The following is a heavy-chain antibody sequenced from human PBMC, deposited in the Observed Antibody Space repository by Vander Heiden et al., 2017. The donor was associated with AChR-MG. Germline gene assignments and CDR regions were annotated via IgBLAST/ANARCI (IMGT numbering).Heavy chain of an antibody. D-gene: IGHD6-13*01. CDR3: AKDLFAAAGRYYYYGMDV. CDR2: ISWNSGSI. CDR1: GFTFDDYA. V-gene: IGHV3-9*01. Sequence: EVRLVESGGGLVQPGRSLRLSCAASGFTFDDYAMPWVRQAPGKGLEWVSGISWNSGSIGYADSVKGRFTISRDNAKNSLYLQMNSLRAEETALYYCAKDLFAAAGRYYYYGMDVWGQGTTVTVSS. J-gene: IGHJ6*02.